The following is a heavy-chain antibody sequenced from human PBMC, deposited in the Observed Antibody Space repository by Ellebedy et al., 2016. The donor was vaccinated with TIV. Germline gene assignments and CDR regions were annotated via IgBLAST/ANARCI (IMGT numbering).Heavy chain of an antibody. J-gene: IGHJ5*02. V-gene: IGHV1-69*04. Sequence: SVKVSCXASGGAFSSYAISWVRQAPGQGLEWMGRLIPIVGIPDYAQKFQGRVTITADTSTSIAYMELSSLRSDDTAVYYCAKSNGFYNWFNPWGQGTLVAVLS. CDR3: AKSNGFYNWFNP. D-gene: IGHD2-8*01. CDR2: LIPIVGIP. CDR1: GGAFSSYA.